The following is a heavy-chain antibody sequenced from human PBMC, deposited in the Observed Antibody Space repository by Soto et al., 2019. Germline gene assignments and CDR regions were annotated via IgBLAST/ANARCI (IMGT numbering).Heavy chain of an antibody. J-gene: IGHJ4*02. Sequence: GASVKVSCKASGYSFTGLDINWVRQTTGQGLEWMGWMQPSSGRTGYAQKFQGRVTITRDTSINTAYMELSSLTSDDTAFYYCARGVTAGVDYWGQGTLVTVSS. CDR1: GYSFTGLD. D-gene: IGHD1-26*01. CDR3: ARGVTAGVDY. V-gene: IGHV1-8*01. CDR2: MQPSSGRT.